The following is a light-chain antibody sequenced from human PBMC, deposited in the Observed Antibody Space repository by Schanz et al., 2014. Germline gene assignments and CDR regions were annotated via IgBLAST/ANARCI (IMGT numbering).Light chain of an antibody. CDR2: GVS. J-gene: IGLJ1*01. V-gene: IGLV2-14*03. Sequence: QSALTQPASVSGSPGQSITISCTGTTSDVGGFDYVSWYQQHPGKAPKLLIYGVSNRPSGVSKRFSGSKSGNTASLTISGLQAEDEADYFCSSYISTTILGVFGTGTKLTVL. CDR1: TSDVGGFDY. CDR3: SSYISTTILGV.